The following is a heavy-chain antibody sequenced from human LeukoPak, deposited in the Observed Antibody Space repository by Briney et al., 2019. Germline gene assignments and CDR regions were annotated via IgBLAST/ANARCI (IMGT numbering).Heavy chain of an antibody. Sequence: GGSLRLSCAASGFTFSSYWMHWARQAPGKGLVWVSRINSDGSSTSYADSVKARFTISRDNAKNTLYLQMNSLRAEDTAVYYCARGTMVRGVPKYYFDYWGQGTLVTVSS. CDR1: GFTFSSYW. J-gene: IGHJ4*02. CDR3: ARGTMVRGVPKYYFDY. V-gene: IGHV3-74*01. D-gene: IGHD3-10*01. CDR2: INSDGSST.